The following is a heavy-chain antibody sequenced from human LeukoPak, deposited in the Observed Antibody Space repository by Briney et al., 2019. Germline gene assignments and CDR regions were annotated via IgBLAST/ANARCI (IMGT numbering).Heavy chain of an antibody. Sequence: PGGSLRLSCAASGFTFSNAWVSWVRQAPGKGLEWVGRIKSKTDGGTTDYAAPVKGRFTISRDDSKNTLYPQMNSLKTEDTAVYYCTTDLYYDSSGYRKRIDYWGQGTLVTVSS. CDR3: TTDLYYDSSGYRKRIDY. J-gene: IGHJ4*02. CDR1: GFTFSNAW. D-gene: IGHD3-22*01. CDR2: IKSKTDGGTT. V-gene: IGHV3-15*01.